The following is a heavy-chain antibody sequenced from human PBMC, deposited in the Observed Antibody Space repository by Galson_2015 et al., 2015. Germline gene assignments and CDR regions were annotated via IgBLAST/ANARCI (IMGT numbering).Heavy chain of an antibody. CDR1: GGTFSSYA. D-gene: IGHD3-22*01. CDR2: IIPIFGTA. J-gene: IGHJ4*02. V-gene: IGHV1-69*13. Sequence: SVKVSCKASGGTFSSYAISWVRQAPGQGLEWMGGIIPIFGTANYAQKFQGRVTITADESTSTAYMELSSLRSEDTAVYYCARVLDSSGYFMGAFDYWGQGTLVTVSS. CDR3: ARVLDSSGYFMGAFDY.